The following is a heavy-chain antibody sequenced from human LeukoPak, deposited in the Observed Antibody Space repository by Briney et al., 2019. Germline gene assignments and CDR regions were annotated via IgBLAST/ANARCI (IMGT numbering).Heavy chain of an antibody. CDR3: AKDYCGGDCYSGWYFDL. Sequence: GGSLRLACAASGFTFDDYAMHWVRQAPGKGLEWVSGISYNSDTIAYADSVKGRFTISRDNAKNSLYLQMNSLRAEDTALYYCAKDYCGGDCYSGWYFDLWGRGTLVTVSS. J-gene: IGHJ2*01. CDR2: ISYNSDTI. CDR1: GFTFDDYA. D-gene: IGHD2-21*02. V-gene: IGHV3-9*01.